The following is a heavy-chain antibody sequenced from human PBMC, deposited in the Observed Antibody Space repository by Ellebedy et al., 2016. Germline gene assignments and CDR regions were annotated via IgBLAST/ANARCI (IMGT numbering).Heavy chain of an antibody. CDR3: ARQDAYPGRD. D-gene: IGHD2-15*01. Sequence: GESLKISCAASGFTFSSYAMHWVRQAPGKGLEWVAFMSSDGSNKYYADSVKGRITISRGNFKNTLYLQMNSLRVEDTAVYYCARQDAYPGRDWGRGTLVTVSS. CDR1: GFTFSSYA. V-gene: IGHV3-30*04. J-gene: IGHJ4*02. CDR2: MSSDGSNK.